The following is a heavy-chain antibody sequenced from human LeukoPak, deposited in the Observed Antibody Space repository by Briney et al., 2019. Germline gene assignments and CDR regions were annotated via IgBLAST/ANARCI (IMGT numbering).Heavy chain of an antibody. CDR1: GGSISSYY. CDR2: IYTSGST. Sequence: SETLSLTCTVSGGSISSYYWSWIRQPPGKGLEWIGYIYTSGSTNYNPSLKSRVTISVDTSKNQFSLKLSSVTAADTAVYYSARQEERYSYGRALYYFDYWGQGTLVTVSS. D-gene: IGHD5-18*01. V-gene: IGHV4-4*09. J-gene: IGHJ4*02. CDR3: ARQEERYSYGRALYYFDY.